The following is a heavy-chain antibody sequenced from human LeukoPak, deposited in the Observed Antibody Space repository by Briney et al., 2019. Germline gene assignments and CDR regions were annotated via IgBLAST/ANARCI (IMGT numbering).Heavy chain of an antibody. D-gene: IGHD3-22*01. CDR3: ARAFYDSSGYYHDAFDI. V-gene: IGHV4-4*07. J-gene: IGHJ3*02. CDR1: GGSISSYY. CDR2: IYTSGST. Sequence: SETLSLTCTVSGGSISSYYWSWIRQPAGKGLEWIGRIYTSGSTNYNPSLKSRVTMSVDTSKNQFSLKLNSVTAADTAVYYCARAFYDSSGYYHDAFDIWGQGTMVTVSS.